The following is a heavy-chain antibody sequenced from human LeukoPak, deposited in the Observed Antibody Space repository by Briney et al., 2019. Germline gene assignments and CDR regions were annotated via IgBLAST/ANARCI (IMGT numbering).Heavy chain of an antibody. CDR3: ARDRVSSSWSRVYYSSCGMDV. CDR1: GFTLNSNY. V-gene: IGHV3-66*01. CDR2: IYSGGST. D-gene: IGHD6-13*01. J-gene: IGHJ6*02. Sequence: PGGSLRLSCAASGFTLNSNYISWVRQAPGKGLEWVSVIYSGGSTYYADSVKGRFTISRDNSKNTLYLQMNSLRAEHTAVYYCARDRVSSSWSRVYYSSCGMDVWGQGTTVSASS.